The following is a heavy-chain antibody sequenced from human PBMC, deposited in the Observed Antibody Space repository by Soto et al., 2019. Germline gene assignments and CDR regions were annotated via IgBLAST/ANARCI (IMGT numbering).Heavy chain of an antibody. CDR2: VFDTGST. Sequence: SETLSLTCTVSGGSISNYYWTWIRQPPGKKLEWIGYVFDTGSTNYNPSLKSRVTMSVDTSKNQFSLSLNSVTAADTAVYYCATTHNNYYGFHVWGQGTTVTVSS. D-gene: IGHD1-20*01. CDR1: GGSISNYY. CDR3: ATTHNNYYGFHV. J-gene: IGHJ6*02. V-gene: IGHV4-59*01.